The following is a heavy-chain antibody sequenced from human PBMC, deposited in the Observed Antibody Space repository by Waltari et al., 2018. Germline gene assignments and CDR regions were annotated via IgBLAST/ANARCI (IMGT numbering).Heavy chain of an antibody. J-gene: IGHJ6*03. CDR1: GYSISSGYY. CDR2: IYHSGST. CDR3: ARDRSEFQADYYYYMDV. V-gene: IGHV4-38-2*02. D-gene: IGHD3-10*01. Sequence: QVQLQESGPGLVKPSETLSLTCAVSGYSISSGYYWGWIRQPPGKGLEWIGSIYHSGSTNYNPSLKSRVTISVDTSKNQFSLKLSSVTAADTAVYYCARDRSEFQADYYYYMDVWGKGTTVTVSS.